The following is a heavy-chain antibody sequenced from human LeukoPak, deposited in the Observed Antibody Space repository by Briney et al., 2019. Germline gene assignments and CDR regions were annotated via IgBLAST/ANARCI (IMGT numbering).Heavy chain of an antibody. V-gene: IGHV4-39*01. CDR1: GGSISSSNYY. D-gene: IGHD3-22*01. J-gene: IGHJ4*02. Sequence: SETLSLTCTVSGGSISSSNYYWGWIRQPPGKGLEWIGSLYYGGSTYYNPSLKSRVTISVNTSKKQFSLKLTSVTAADTAVYYCATRDVITSYYFDYWGQGTLVTVSS. CDR2: LYYGGST. CDR3: ATRDVITSYYFDY.